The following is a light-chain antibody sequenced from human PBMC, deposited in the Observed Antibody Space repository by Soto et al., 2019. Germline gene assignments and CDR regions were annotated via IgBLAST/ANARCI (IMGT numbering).Light chain of an antibody. J-gene: IGKJ1*01. V-gene: IGKV3-15*01. CDR2: GAS. CDR1: QSVSSK. Sequence: EIVMTQSPATLSVSPGERATLSCRASQSVSSKLAWYQQKPGQAPRLLIYGASTRATGIPARFSGSGSGTEFTLTITSLQSEDFAIYYCQQYYNWRTFGQGTK. CDR3: QQYYNWRT.